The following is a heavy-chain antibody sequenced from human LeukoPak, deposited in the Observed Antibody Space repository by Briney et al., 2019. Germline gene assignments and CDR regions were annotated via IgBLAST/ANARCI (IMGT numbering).Heavy chain of an antibody. CDR3: ARECKESSSSCKTNYGMDV. Sequence: EASVKVSCKASGGTFSSYAISWVRQAPGQGLEWMGRIIPIFGITNYAQKFQGRVTMTRDTSTSTVYMELSSLRSEDTAVYYCARECKESSSSCKTNYGMDVWGQGTTVTVSS. CDR1: GGTFSSYA. CDR2: IIPIFGIT. V-gene: IGHV1-69*04. D-gene: IGHD6-13*01. J-gene: IGHJ6*02.